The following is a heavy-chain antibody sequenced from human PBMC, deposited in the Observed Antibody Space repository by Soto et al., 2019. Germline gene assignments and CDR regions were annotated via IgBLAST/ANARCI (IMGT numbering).Heavy chain of an antibody. CDR1: GFTFSSYA. J-gene: IGHJ4*02. CDR2: ISGSGGST. CDR3: AKDSGYDSSGYYYFDY. Sequence: GGSLRLSCAASGFTFSSYAMSWVRQAPGKGLEWVSAISGSGGSTYYADSVKGRFTISRDNSKNTLYLQMNSLRAEDTAVYYCAKDSGYDSSGYYYFDYWGQGTLVTVS. V-gene: IGHV3-23*01. D-gene: IGHD3-22*01.